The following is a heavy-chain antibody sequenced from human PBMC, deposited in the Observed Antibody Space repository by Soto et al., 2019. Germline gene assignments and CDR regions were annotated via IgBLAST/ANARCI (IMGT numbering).Heavy chain of an antibody. CDR1: GFSFSDFY. V-gene: IGHV3-11*01. CDR2: ITSSGSTM. J-gene: IGHJ6*02. CDR3: ARRHNYYYVMDV. Sequence: XVSLRLSCAASGFSFSDFYMTGIRQAPGKGLEWVSCITSSGSTMYYADSVKDRFTISRDNAKNLLYLQMNSLRAEDTAVYYCARRHNYYYVMDVWGQGTTVTVSS.